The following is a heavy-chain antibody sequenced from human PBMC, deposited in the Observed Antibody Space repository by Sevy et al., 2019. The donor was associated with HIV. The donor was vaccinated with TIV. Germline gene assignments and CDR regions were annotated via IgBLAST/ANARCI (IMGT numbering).Heavy chain of an antibody. V-gene: IGHV4-59*13. Sequence: SETLSLTCTVSGGSISNYFWSWIRQPPGKGLEWCGYIYYGGSTNYSPSLKSRVTISVDTSKNQFSLKLSSVTAADTAVYYCARAGYTYGYPPYYFDYWGQGTLVTVSS. J-gene: IGHJ4*02. CDR3: ARAGYTYGYPPYYFDY. CDR2: IYYGGST. CDR1: GGSISNYF. D-gene: IGHD5-18*01.